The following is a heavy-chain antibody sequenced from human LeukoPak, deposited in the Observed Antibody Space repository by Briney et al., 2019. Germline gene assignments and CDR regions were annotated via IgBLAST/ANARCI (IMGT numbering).Heavy chain of an antibody. V-gene: IGHV3-23*01. Sequence: GGSLRLSCAASGFTFTSYAMTWVRQAPGKGLEWVSAISGSGDATSYADSMKGRFTISRDNAKNTLYLQMNSLRAEDTAVYYCARDNGENYHTAFDYWGQGTLVTVSS. CDR2: ISGSGDAT. CDR1: GFTFTSYA. D-gene: IGHD2-8*01. J-gene: IGHJ4*02. CDR3: ARDNGENYHTAFDY.